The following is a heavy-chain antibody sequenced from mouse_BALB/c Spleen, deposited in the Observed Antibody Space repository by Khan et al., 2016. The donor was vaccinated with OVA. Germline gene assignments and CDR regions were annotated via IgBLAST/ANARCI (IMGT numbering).Heavy chain of an antibody. CDR3: ARNYGGDFDY. CDR2: ISYSGNT. J-gene: IGHJ2*02. Sequence: EVELVESGPGLVKPSQSLSLTCTVTGYSITSDYAWNWIRQFPGNKLEWMGFISYSGNTKYNPSLKSRISITRDTSRNQFFLQLNSVTIEDTATYYCARNYGGDFDYWGQGTSLTVSS. CDR1: GYSITSDYA. D-gene: IGHD1-1*02. V-gene: IGHV3-2*02.